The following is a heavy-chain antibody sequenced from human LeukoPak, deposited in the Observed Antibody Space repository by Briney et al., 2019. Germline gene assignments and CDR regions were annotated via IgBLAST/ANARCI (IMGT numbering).Heavy chain of an antibody. CDR2: IYYSGST. J-gene: IGHJ4*02. D-gene: IGHD1-26*01. CDR1: GGSISSYY. Sequence: SETLSLTCTVSGGSISSYYWSWIRQPPGKGLEWIGYIYYSGSTNYNPSLKSRVIISVDTSKNQFSLKLSSVTAADTAVYYCARGRIVGATIFDYWGQGTLVTVSS. V-gene: IGHV4-59*01. CDR3: ARGRIVGATIFDY.